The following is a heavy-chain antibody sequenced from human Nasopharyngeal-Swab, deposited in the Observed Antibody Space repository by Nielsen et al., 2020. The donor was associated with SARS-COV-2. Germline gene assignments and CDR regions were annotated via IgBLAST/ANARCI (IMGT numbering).Heavy chain of an antibody. J-gene: IGHJ4*02. CDR2: TGGTGDT. Sequence: GGSLRLSCVASGFTFSSYAISWVRQAPGKGLEWVSWTGGTGDTYFEDSVKGRFTISRDNSKNTVELQMNDLRVEDTAIYYCVRDGGDRTSLGDYWGQGTQVTVSS. V-gene: IGHV3-23*01. CDR3: VRDGGDRTSLGDY. D-gene: IGHD2-15*01. CDR1: GFTFSSYA.